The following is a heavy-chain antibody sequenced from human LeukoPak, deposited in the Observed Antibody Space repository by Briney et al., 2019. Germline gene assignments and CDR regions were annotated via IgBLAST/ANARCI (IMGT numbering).Heavy chain of an antibody. CDR2: ISTSSSYI. CDR3: ARLYSSGWRYFDY. V-gene: IGHV3-21*01. CDR1: GFRFDEDG. D-gene: IGHD6-19*01. J-gene: IGHJ4*02. Sequence: PGGSLRLSCAASGFRFDEDGMNWVRQAPGKGLEWVSSISTSSSYIHYADSVKGRFTISRDNAKNSLYLQMNSLRAEDTAVYYCARLYSSGWRYFDYWGQGTLVTVSS.